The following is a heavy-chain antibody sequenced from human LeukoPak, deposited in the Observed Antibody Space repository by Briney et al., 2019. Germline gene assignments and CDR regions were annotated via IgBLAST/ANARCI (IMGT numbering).Heavy chain of an antibody. D-gene: IGHD3-22*01. V-gene: IGHV1-8*01. CDR3: ATRSRKRLLPYRFDY. Sequence: GASVKVSCKASGYTFTSYDINWVRQATGQGLEWMGWMNPNSGNTGYAQKFQGRVTMTEDTSTDTAYMELSSLRSEDTAVYYCATRSRKRLLPYRFDYWGQGTLVTVSS. CDR1: GYTFTSYD. J-gene: IGHJ4*02. CDR2: MNPNSGNT.